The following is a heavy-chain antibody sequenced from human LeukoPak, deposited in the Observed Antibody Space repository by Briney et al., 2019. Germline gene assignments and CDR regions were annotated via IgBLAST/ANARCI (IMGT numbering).Heavy chain of an antibody. D-gene: IGHD1-26*01. J-gene: IGHJ4*02. CDR3: ARDGRPLDESYFNYFDY. Sequence: GGSLRLSCAASGFTVSSNYMSWVRQAPGKGLEWVSVIYSGGSTYYADSVKGRFTISRDNSKNTLYLQMNSLRAEDTAVYYCARDGRPLDESYFNYFDYWGQGTLVTVSS. CDR1: GFTVSSNY. CDR2: IYSGGST. V-gene: IGHV3-66*01.